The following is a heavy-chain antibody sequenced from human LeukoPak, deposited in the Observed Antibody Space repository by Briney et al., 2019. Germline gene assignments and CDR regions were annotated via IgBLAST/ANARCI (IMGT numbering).Heavy chain of an antibody. CDR1: GFTFESYW. D-gene: IGHD1-26*01. CDR3: ARGGSRGSFDN. J-gene: IGHJ4*02. CDR2: IKEGGSET. V-gene: IGHV3-7*04. Sequence: GGSLRLSCAASGFTFESYWMAWVRQAPGKGLEWVAHIKEGGSETYYVDSVKGRFTISTDNAKSSLYLQMNGLRVEDTAIYYCARGGSRGSFDNWGQGALVTVCS.